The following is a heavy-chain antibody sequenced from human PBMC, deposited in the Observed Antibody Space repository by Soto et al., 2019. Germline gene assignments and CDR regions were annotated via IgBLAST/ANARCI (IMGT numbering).Heavy chain of an antibody. CDR2: ISGSGGST. CDR3: AKDSVSIAARQYYFDY. D-gene: IGHD6-6*01. V-gene: IGHV3-23*01. Sequence: EVQLLESGGGLVQPGGSLRLSCAASGFTFSSYAMSWVRQAPGKGLEWVSAISGSGGSTYYADSVKGRFTISRDNSKNTLYLQMNSLRAEDTAVYYCAKDSVSIAARQYYFDYWGQGTLVTVSS. CDR1: GFTFSSYA. J-gene: IGHJ4*02.